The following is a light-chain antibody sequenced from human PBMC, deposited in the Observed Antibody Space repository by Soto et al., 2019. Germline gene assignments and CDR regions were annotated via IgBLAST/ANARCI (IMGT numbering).Light chain of an antibody. J-gene: IGLJ2*01. Sequence: QSALTQPRSMSGSPGQSVTISCTGTSSDVGGYNFVSWYQQHPGKAPKLMIYDVSQRPSGVPDRFSGSKFGNTASLTISGLQAEDEADYYCCSYAGSYTLFGGGTQLTVL. CDR1: SSDVGGYNF. CDR2: DVS. CDR3: CSYAGSYTL. V-gene: IGLV2-11*01.